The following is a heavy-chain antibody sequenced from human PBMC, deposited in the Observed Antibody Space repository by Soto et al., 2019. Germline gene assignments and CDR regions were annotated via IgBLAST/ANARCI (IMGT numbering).Heavy chain of an antibody. J-gene: IGHJ5*02. CDR1: GYTFTSYG. Sequence: GASVKVSCKASGYTFTSYGISWVRQAPGQGLEWMGWISAYNGNTNYAQKLQGRVTMTTDTSTSTAYMELRSLRSDDTAVYYCARDKLWYYDILTGFGVDPWGQGTLVTVSS. CDR3: ARDKLWYYDILTGFGVDP. V-gene: IGHV1-18*01. CDR2: ISAYNGNT. D-gene: IGHD3-9*01.